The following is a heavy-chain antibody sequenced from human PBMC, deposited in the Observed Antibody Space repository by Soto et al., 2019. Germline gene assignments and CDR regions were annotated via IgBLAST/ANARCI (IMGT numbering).Heavy chain of an antibody. CDR1: GVTFINHA. D-gene: IGHD3-22*01. Sequence: RLRCAAAGVTFINHAMSRVRQAPGKGLEWVSAISGSGGSTYYADSVKGRFTISRDNSKNTLYLQMNSLRAEDTAVYYCAKGPMIAPSWPADYWGQGTLVTVSS. V-gene: IGHV3-23*01. CDR2: ISGSGGST. J-gene: IGHJ4*02. CDR3: AKGPMIAPSWPADY.